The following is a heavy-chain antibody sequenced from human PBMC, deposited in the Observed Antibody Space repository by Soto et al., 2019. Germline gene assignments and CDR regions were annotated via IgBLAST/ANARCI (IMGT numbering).Heavy chain of an antibody. D-gene: IGHD2-15*01. CDR2: IYPDDSET. V-gene: IGHV5-51*01. Sequence: PWESLTISCKGSGYTFVTYWIAWVRQIPGKGLEWMGIIYPDDSETKYSPSFQGQVTISADKSVKTAYLQWTSLKASDTAIYYCARTYCSSPSCFNSWFDPWGQGTLVTVSS. CDR1: GYTFVTYW. J-gene: IGHJ5*02. CDR3: ARTYCSSPSCFNSWFDP.